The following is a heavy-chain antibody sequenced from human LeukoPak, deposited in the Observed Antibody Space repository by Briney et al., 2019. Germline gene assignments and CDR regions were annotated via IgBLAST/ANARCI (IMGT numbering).Heavy chain of an antibody. J-gene: IGHJ5*02. V-gene: IGHV3-23*01. D-gene: IGHD3-9*01. CDR2: ISGSTINT. Sequence: GGSLRLSCAASGFTFSTYVMTWVRQAPGKVLEWVSSISGSTINTYYADSVKGRFTISRDNSKNTLYLQMNSLRAEDTAVYYCAKNPTGYPNWFDLWGQGTLVTVSS. CDR3: AKNPTGYPNWFDL. CDR1: GFTFSTYV.